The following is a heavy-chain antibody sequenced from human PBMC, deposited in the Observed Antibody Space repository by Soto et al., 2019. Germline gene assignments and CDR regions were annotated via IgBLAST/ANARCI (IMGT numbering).Heavy chain of an antibody. D-gene: IGHD6-13*01. CDR2: IGTAGDT. J-gene: IGHJ4*02. V-gene: IGHV3-13*04. CDR3: ARAAAAVHFDH. Sequence: EVQLVESGGGLVQPGGSLRLSCAASGFTFSSYDMHWVRKATGKGLEWVSAIGTAGDTYYPGSVKGRFTISRENAKNSLYLQMNSLRSGDTAVYYCARAAAAVHFDHWGQATLLTVSS. CDR1: GFTFSSYD.